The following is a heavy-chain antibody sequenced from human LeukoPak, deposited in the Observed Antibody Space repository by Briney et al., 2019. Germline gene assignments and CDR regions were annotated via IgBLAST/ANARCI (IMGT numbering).Heavy chain of an antibody. V-gene: IGHV3-48*03. J-gene: IGHJ4*02. CDR2: LTGIGNTI. Sequence: GGSLRLSCAAFGFTFSNYKMHWVRQAPGKGLEWVSYLTGIGNTIDYAGSVRGRFTISRDNAKNSLYLQMNSLRDEDTAVYFCARERPVGATPFDFWGQGTLVTVSS. D-gene: IGHD1-26*01. CDR3: ARERPVGATPFDF. CDR1: GFTFSNYK.